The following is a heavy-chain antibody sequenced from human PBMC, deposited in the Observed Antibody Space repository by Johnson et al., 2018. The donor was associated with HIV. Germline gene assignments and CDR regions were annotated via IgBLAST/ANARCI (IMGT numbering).Heavy chain of an antibody. CDR1: GFTFDDYA. CDR2: ISYDGSNK. V-gene: IGHV3-30*04. D-gene: IGHD6-19*01. Sequence: QVQLVESGGGVVRPGGSLRLSCAASGFTFDDYAMHWVRQAPGKGLEWVAVISYDGSNKYYADSVKGRFTISRDKSKNTLYLQMISLRAEDKAVYYCAKGRERRQWLVQYDAFDIWGQGTMVTVSS. CDR3: AKGRERRQWLVQYDAFDI. J-gene: IGHJ3*02.